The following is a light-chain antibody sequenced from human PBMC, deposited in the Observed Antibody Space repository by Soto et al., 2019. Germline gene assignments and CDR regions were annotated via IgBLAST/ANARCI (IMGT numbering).Light chain of an antibody. CDR2: RAS. V-gene: IGKV3-15*01. CDR1: QNIYSN. Sequence: IVMTQSPATLSVSPGERATFSCRASQNIYSNIAWYQQRPGQAPRLLIYRASTRATGVPARFSGSGSGTEFTLTISSLQSEDFAVYYCQQYNNWPSTFGPGTKVDIK. J-gene: IGKJ3*01. CDR3: QQYNNWPST.